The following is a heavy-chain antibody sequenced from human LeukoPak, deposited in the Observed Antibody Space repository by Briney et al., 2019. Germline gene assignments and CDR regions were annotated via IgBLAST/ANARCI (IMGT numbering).Heavy chain of an antibody. J-gene: IGHJ4*02. D-gene: IGHD4-17*01. Sequence: GGSLRLSCVASGFTFDDFAMHWVRQAPGKGLEWVSLIRGDGGTTYYVDSVKGRFTISRDNSKNTLYLQMNSLRAEDTAVYYCVRVLTVTFDSWGQGTLVTVSS. CDR2: IRGDGGTT. CDR1: GFTFDDFA. V-gene: IGHV3-43*02. CDR3: VRVLTVTFDS.